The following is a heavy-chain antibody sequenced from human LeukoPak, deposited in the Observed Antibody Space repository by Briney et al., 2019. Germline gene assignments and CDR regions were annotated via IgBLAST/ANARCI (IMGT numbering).Heavy chain of an antibody. V-gene: IGHV4-34*01. J-gene: IGHJ5*02. Sequence: PSETLSLTCAVYGGSFSGYYWSWIRQPPGKGLEWIGEINHSGSTNYNSSLKSRVTISVDTSKNQFSLKLSSVTAADTAVYYCARVFGCSSTSCYYNWFDPWGQGTLVTVSS. CDR1: GGSFSGYY. CDR3: ARVFGCSSTSCYYNWFDP. D-gene: IGHD2-2*01. CDR2: INHSGST.